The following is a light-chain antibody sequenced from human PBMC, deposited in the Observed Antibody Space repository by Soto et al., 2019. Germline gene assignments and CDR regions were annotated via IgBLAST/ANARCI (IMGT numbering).Light chain of an antibody. V-gene: IGKV1-5*03. CDR1: QSISSW. CDR2: KAS. J-gene: IGKJ1*01. CDR3: QQYNSYQT. Sequence: DIQMTQSPSTLSASVGDRVTITCRASQSISSWWAWYQQKPGKAPKLLIYKASSLESGVPTRFSGSGSGTEFTLTISSLQPDDFATYYCQQYNSYQTFGQGTKVEIK.